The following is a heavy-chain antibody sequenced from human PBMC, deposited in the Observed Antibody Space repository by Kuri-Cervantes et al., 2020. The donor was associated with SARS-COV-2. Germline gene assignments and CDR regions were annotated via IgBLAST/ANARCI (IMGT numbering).Heavy chain of an antibody. CDR2: IYYSGST. V-gene: IGHV4-61*01. CDR1: GGSVSSGSYY. D-gene: IGHD2-2*02. J-gene: IGHJ5*02. Sequence: SETLSLTCTVSGGSVSSGSYYWSWIRQPPGKGLEWIGYIYYSGSTNYNPSLKSRVTISVDTSKNQFSLKLSSVTAADTAVYYCAREAIDCSSTSCYTGWGVRLFSPWGQGTLVTVSS. CDR3: AREAIDCSSTSCYTGWGVRLFSP.